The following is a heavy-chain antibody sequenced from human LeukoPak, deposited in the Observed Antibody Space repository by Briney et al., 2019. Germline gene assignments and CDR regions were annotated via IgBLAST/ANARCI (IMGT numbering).Heavy chain of an antibody. CDR1: GFTFGHYA. CDR3: TRGGDFGVPAPLGIDAFDI. V-gene: IGHV3-49*04. D-gene: IGHD2-2*01. CDR2: IRSNAYGGTI. Sequence: GGSLRLSCTGSGFTFGHYAMAWVRQAPGKGLEWVGFIRSNAYGGTIEYAASVKGRFTISRDNSKGIAYLQMDSLRTEDTAVYYCTRGGDFGVPAPLGIDAFDIWGQGAMVTVSS. J-gene: IGHJ3*02.